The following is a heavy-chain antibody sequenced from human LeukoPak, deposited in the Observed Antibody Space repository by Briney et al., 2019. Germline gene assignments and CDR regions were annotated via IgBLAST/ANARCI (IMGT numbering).Heavy chain of an antibody. CDR1: GGSIRSGSYY. CDR2: IYTSGTT. Sequence: SETLSLTCSLSGGSIRSGSYYWTWIRQPAGKGLELIGRIYTSGTTHYNPSLKSRVTVTVDTSKNQFSLKLTSVTAADTAVYYCARWFSSSTGDRFDSWGHGTLVTVSS. CDR3: ARWFSSSTGDRFDS. D-gene: IGHD6-19*01. J-gene: IGHJ4*01. V-gene: IGHV4-61*02.